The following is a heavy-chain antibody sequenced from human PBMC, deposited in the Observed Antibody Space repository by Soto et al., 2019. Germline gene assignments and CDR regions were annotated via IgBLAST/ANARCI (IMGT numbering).Heavy chain of an antibody. J-gene: IGHJ6*02. V-gene: IGHV5-51*01. CDR3: ATTGTVTRPYYYYGMDV. Sequence: PGESLKISCKGSGYSFTSYWIGWVLQIPWKGLEWMGIIYPGDSDTRYSPSFQGQVTISADKSISTAYLQWSSLKASDTAMYYCATTGTVTRPYYYYGMDVWGHGTTVTVSS. D-gene: IGHD4-4*01. CDR2: IYPGDSDT. CDR1: GYSFTSYW.